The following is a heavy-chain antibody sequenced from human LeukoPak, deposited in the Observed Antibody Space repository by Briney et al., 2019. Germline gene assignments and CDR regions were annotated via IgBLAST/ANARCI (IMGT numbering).Heavy chain of an antibody. V-gene: IGHV1-18*01. CDR3: ARFGYSSGWYYFDY. Sequence: ASVKVSCKASGYTFTSYGISWERQAPGQGLEWIRWISAYNGNTNYAQKLQGIVTMTTDTSTSTAYMELRSLRSDDTAVYYCARFGYSSGWYYFDYWGQGTLVTVSS. CDR1: GYTFTSYG. J-gene: IGHJ4*02. D-gene: IGHD6-19*01. CDR2: ISAYNGNT.